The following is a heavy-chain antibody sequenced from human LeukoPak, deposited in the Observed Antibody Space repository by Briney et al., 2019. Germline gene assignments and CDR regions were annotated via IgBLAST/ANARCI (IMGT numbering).Heavy chain of an antibody. CDR3: ARGLVDIVATNGYYMDV. V-gene: IGHV4-34*01. Sequence: SETLSLTCAVYGGSFSGYYWSWIRQPPGKGLEWIGEINHSGSTNYNPSLKSRVTISVDTSKNQFSLKLSSVTAADTAVYYCARGLVDIVATNGYYMDVWGKGTAVTVSS. D-gene: IGHD5-12*01. CDR1: GGSFSGYY. J-gene: IGHJ6*03. CDR2: INHSGST.